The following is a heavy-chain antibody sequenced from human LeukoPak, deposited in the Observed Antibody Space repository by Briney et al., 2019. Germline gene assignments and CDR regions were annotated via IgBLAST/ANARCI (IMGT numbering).Heavy chain of an antibody. J-gene: IGHJ6*03. V-gene: IGHV3-23*01. CDR1: GFSFSSYA. CDR3: AKVVASSGYYSYYMDV. Sequence: GGSLRLSCAASGFSFSSYAMSWVRQAPGKGLEWVSGISTSGGSTKYADSVKGRFTISRDNSKSTLYLQMNSLRAEDTAVHYCAKVVASSGYYSYYMDVWGKGTTVTVSS. CDR2: ISTSGGST. D-gene: IGHD3-22*01.